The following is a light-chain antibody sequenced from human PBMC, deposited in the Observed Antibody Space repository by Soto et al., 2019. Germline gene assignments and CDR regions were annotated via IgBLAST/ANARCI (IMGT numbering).Light chain of an antibody. Sequence: QSVLTQPASVSGSPGQSITISCTGTSSDVGGYNYVSWYQQHPGKAPELMIYDVSNRPSGVSNRFSGSKSGNTASLTISGLQAEDEADYYCSSYAGSINVFGGGTKLTVL. CDR1: SSDVGGYNY. V-gene: IGLV2-14*01. CDR2: DVS. CDR3: SSYAGSINV. J-gene: IGLJ3*02.